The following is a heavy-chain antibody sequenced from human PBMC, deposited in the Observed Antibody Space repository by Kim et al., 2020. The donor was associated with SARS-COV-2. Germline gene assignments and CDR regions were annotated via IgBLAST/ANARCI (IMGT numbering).Heavy chain of an antibody. CDR2: LNVDGSST. CDR1: GFTFSSYW. J-gene: IGHJ4*02. Sequence: GGSLRLSCASSGFTFSSYWMHWVRQAPGKGLVWVSRLNVDGSSTSYADSVKGRFTRSRDNSKNTLYLQMNILRVEDTAVYYCASGPSSDDHLNDYWGQRTLVTVSS. CDR3: ASGPSSDDHLNDY. V-gene: IGHV3-74*01. D-gene: IGHD3-22*01.